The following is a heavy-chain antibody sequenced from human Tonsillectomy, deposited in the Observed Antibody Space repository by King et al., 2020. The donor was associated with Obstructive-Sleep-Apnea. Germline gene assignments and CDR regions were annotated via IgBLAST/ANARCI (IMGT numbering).Heavy chain of an antibody. J-gene: IGHJ5*02. CDR1: GFPFDNYA. CDR2: IRSSVNGR. D-gene: IGHD3-22*01. CDR3: ARGPGTMIALVIDL. V-gene: IGHV3-48*01. Sequence: VQLVESGGGLVQPGGSLRLSCAASGFPFDNYAMNCVRQAPGKGLECLSYIRSSVNGRSDYVKGGFTISRDNAKNSLFLQMTTLRAEDTAVYFWARGPGTMIALVIDLWGQGTQVTVSS.